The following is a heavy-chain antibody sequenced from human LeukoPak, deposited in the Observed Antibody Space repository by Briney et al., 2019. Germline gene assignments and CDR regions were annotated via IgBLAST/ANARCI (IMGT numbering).Heavy chain of an antibody. D-gene: IGHD4-17*01. CDR3: ARGISGDYGLGH. CDR1: DGSISSYY. J-gene: IGHJ4*02. Sequence: KPSETLSLTCTVSDGSISSYYWSWIRQTAGKGLEGIGRIYSSGSINYNPSLKSRITMSLDTPRNQLSLKLSSVTAADTAVYYCARGISGDYGLGHWGQGTLVTVSS. CDR2: IYSSGSI. V-gene: IGHV4-4*07.